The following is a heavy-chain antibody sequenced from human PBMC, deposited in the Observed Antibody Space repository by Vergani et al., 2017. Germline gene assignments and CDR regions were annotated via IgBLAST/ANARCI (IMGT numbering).Heavy chain of an antibody. D-gene: IGHD3-22*01. CDR1: GYSFTSYW. CDR2: IYPGDSDT. CDR3: ARQAYYDSSGYYSFGSTVKNAFDI. J-gene: IGHJ3*02. V-gene: IGHV5-51*01. Sequence: EVQLVQSGAEVKKPGESLKISCKGSGYSFTSYWIGWVRQMPGKGLEWMGIIYPGDSDTRYSPSFQGQVTIAADKSISPAYLQCSSLKASDTAMYYCARQAYYDSSGYYSFGSTVKNAFDIWGQGTMVTVSS.